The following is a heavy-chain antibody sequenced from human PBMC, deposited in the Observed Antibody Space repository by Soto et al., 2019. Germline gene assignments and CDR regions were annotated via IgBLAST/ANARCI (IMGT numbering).Heavy chain of an antibody. Sequence: GESLKISCKGSGYSFNTYWIGWVRQMPGKGPEWMGVIYPDDSDIRYSPSFQGQVTISADKSISTAYLQWSSLKASDSGIYYCARRTGLLYSDWGQGTLVTVSS. CDR3: ARRTGLLYSD. CDR1: GYSFNTYW. V-gene: IGHV5-51*01. J-gene: IGHJ4*02. CDR2: IYPDDSDI. D-gene: IGHD2-21*01.